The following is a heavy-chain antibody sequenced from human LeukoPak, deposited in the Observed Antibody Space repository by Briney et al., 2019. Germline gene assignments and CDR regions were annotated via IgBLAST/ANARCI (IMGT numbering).Heavy chain of an antibody. Sequence: GGSLRLSCAASGFTFSSYGMNWVRQAPGKGLEWVSSISSSSSYIYYADSVKGRFTISRDNAKNSLYLQMNSLRAEDTAVYYCARDAARYYDFWSGPLGYWGQGTLVTVSS. V-gene: IGHV3-21*01. J-gene: IGHJ4*02. D-gene: IGHD3-3*01. CDR2: ISSSSSYI. CDR3: ARDAARYYDFWSGPLGY. CDR1: GFTFSSYG.